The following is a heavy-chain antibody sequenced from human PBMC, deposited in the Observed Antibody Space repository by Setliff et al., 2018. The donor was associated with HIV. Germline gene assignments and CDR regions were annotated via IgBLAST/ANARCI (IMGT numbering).Heavy chain of an antibody. D-gene: IGHD6-19*01. J-gene: IGHJ5*02. V-gene: IGHV4-39*01. Sequence: NPSETLSLTCTVSGGSVTSGHYYWGWIRQAPGKGLEWIGNILDDRVTFYNPSLRGRVTISVDSSKNQVSLKLRSVTAADSAVYHCARPHSGRGGGAYFDPWGQGILVTVSA. CDR2: ILDDRVT. CDR1: GGSVTSGHYY. CDR3: ARPHSGRGGGAYFDP.